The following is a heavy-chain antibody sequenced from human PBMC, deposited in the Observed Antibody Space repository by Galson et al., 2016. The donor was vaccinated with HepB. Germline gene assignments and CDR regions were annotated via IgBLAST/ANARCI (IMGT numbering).Heavy chain of an antibody. J-gene: IGHJ4*02. CDR2: IRRTSSYI. Sequence: SLRLSCAASGFNFNTYAMNWVRQAPGKGLEWVSYIRRTSSYIYYADSVRGRFTISRDNAKNSLFLQLNSLRAADTAIYYCARDMAGYNWIDFWGLGTLVTVSS. CDR3: ARDMAGYNWIDF. V-gene: IGHV3-21*01. CDR1: GFNFNTYA. D-gene: IGHD5-24*01.